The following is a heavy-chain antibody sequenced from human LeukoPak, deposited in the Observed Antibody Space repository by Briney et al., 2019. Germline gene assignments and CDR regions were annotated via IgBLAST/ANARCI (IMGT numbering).Heavy chain of an antibody. V-gene: IGHV1-58*02. D-gene: IGHD1-26*01. J-gene: IGHJ1*01. CDR2: IVVGSGNT. Sequence: ATSVKVSCKASGFTFTSSVMQWVRQARGQRLEWIGWIVVGSGNTNYAQKFQERVTITRDKSTSTAYMELSSLRSEDTAVYYCAAGIGSRPEYFQYWGQGTLVTVSS. CDR3: AAGIGSRPEYFQY. CDR1: GFTFTSSV.